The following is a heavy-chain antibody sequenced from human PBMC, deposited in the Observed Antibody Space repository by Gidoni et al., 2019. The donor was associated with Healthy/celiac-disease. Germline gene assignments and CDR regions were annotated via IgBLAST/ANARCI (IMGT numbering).Heavy chain of an antibody. D-gene: IGHD4-17*01. CDR2: IKSKTDGGTT. CDR1: GFTFSNAW. CDR3: TTVYGDLSEYYFDY. V-gene: IGHV3-15*01. Sequence: EVQLVESGGGLVKPGGSLRLSCAASGFTFSNAWMSWVRQAPGKGLEWVGRIKSKTDGGTTDYAAPVKGRFTISRDDSKNTLYLQMNSLKTEDTAVYYCTTVYGDLSEYYFDYWGQGTLVTVSS. J-gene: IGHJ4*02.